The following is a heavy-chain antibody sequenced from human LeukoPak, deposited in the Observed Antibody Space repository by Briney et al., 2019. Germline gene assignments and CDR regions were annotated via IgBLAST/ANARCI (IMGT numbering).Heavy chain of an antibody. CDR2: IRHDGRNK. CDR1: GFTFSSYA. CDR3: AKADRRWATYYYDTSGYYYDY. Sequence: GGSLRLSCAASGFTFSSYAMSWVRQAPGKGLEWVAFIRHDGRNKYFADSVRGRFTISRDNSKNTMYLQMNSLRAEDTAVYYCAKADRRWATYYYDTSGYYYDYWGQGTLVTVSS. V-gene: IGHV3-30*02. D-gene: IGHD3-22*01. J-gene: IGHJ4*02.